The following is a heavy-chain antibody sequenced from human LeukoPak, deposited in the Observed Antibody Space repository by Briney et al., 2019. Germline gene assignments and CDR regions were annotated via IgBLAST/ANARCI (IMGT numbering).Heavy chain of an antibody. Sequence: SSQTLSLTCTVPGGSISSGSYYWSWIRQPAGKGLEWIGRIYTSGSTNYNPSLKSRVTISVDTSKNQFSLKLSSVTAADTAVYYCAREVGRGIFGVVINHFYYYYGMDVWGQGTTVTVSS. CDR2: IYTSGST. CDR3: AREVGRGIFGVVINHFYYYYGMDV. J-gene: IGHJ6*02. D-gene: IGHD3-3*01. V-gene: IGHV4-61*02. CDR1: GGSISSGSYY.